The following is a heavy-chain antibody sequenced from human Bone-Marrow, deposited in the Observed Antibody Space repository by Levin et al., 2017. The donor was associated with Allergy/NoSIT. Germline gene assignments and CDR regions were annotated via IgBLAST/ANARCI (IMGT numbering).Heavy chain of an antibody. CDR3: ARYGSGSHYLHEYYFDY. J-gene: IGHJ4*02. CDR2: ISYDGSNK. CDR1: GFTFHNYG. V-gene: IGHV3-30*03. D-gene: IGHD3-10*01. Sequence: LSLTCAASGFTFHNYGMHWVRQAPGKGLEWVAVISYDGSNKYYVDSVKDRFTISRDQSKNTLYLQMNSLRVEDTGVYYCARYGSGSHYLHEYYFDYWGQGTLVTVSS.